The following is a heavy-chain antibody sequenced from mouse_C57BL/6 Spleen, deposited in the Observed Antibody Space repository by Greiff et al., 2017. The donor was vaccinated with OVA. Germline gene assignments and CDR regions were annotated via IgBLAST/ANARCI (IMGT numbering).Heavy chain of an antibody. V-gene: IGHV5-9*01. Sequence: EVKVVESGGGLVKPGGSLKLSCAASGFTFSSYTMSWVRQTPEKRLEWVATISGGGGNTYYPDSVKGRFTISRDNAKNTLYLQMSSLRSEDTALYYCARHLYGYDEAYWGQGTLVTVSA. J-gene: IGHJ3*01. D-gene: IGHD2-2*01. CDR1: GFTFSSYT. CDR2: ISGGGGNT. CDR3: ARHLYGYDEAY.